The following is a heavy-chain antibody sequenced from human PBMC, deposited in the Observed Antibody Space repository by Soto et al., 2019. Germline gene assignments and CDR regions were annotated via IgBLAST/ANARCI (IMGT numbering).Heavy chain of an antibody. CDR3: ARLGYYGSGSYLGWEPTDYYYYYMDV. V-gene: IGHV1-8*01. CDR1: GYTFTSYD. Sequence: ASVKVSCKASGYTFTSYDINWVRQATGQGLEWMGWMNPNSGNTGYAQKFQGRVTMTRNTSISTAYMELSSLRSEDTAVYYCARLGYYGSGSYLGWEPTDYYYYYMDVWGKGTTVTVSS. D-gene: IGHD3-10*01. J-gene: IGHJ6*03. CDR2: MNPNSGNT.